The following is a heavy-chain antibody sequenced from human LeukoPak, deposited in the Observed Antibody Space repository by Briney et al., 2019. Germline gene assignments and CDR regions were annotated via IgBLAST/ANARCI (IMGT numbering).Heavy chain of an antibody. Sequence: SETLSLTCAVSGGSLTTYYWSWIRQPPGKGLEWIGYVSCSGSPNYSPSLKSRVTISGDTSKNQFSLKLSSVTAADTAVYYCARRFGSGDYFDYWGQGTLVTVSS. J-gene: IGHJ4*02. V-gene: IGHV4-59*01. CDR1: GGSLTTYY. CDR2: VSCSGSP. CDR3: ARRFGSGDYFDY. D-gene: IGHD2-15*01.